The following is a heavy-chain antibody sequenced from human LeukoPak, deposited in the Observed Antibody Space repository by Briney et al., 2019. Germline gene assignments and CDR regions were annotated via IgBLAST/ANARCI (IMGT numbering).Heavy chain of an antibody. D-gene: IGHD6-19*01. J-gene: IGHJ4*02. CDR2: ISSDGGNR. Sequence: GGSLRLSCAASGFTFSSYAMHWVRRAPGKALEWVATISSDGGNRYYSDSVKGRFTISRDNSKNTLYLQMNSLRPEDTAVFHCARGRAETGSTVIDYWGQGTLVTVSS. CDR3: ARGRAETGSTVIDY. V-gene: IGHV3-30-3*01. CDR1: GFTFSSYA.